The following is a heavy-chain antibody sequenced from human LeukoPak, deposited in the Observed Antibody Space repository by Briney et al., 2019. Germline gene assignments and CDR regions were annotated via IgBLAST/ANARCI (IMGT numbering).Heavy chain of an antibody. CDR1: GFTFTNYP. J-gene: IGHJ3*02. CDR2: INKSGGNT. CDR3: AKDTRSTVISVGAFEI. V-gene: IGHV3-23*01. D-gene: IGHD3-22*01. Sequence: GGSLRLSCAASGFTFTNYPMTWVRQAPGKGLEWVSTINKSGGNTYFADFAKGRFTISRDNSKNTLFLQMNSLRADDTALYYCAKDTRSTVISVGAFEIWGQGTMVTVSS.